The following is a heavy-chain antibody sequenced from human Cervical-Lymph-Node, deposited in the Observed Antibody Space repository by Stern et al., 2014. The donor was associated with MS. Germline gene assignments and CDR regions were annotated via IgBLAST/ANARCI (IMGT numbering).Heavy chain of an antibody. CDR1: GFTVSRDY. CDR2: ITNVGIT. J-gene: IGHJ4*02. V-gene: IGHV3-53*01. D-gene: IGHD1-1*01. Sequence: VQLVQSGGGVIQPGGSLRLSCTASGFTVSRDYMTWVRQAPGKGLEWVSLITNVGITFYTDSVKVRFTISRDDSKNTVYLHMTSLRAEDTAMYYCARDTSSPERSDWWGQGTLVTVSS. CDR3: ARDTSSPERSDW.